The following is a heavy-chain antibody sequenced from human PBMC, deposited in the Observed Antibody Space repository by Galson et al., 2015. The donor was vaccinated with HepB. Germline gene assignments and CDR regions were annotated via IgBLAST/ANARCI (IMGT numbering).Heavy chain of an antibody. CDR3: ARTKGYCSSTSCYYYFDY. CDR1: GGSISSYY. CDR2: IYYSGST. D-gene: IGHD2-2*01. J-gene: IGHJ4*02. Sequence: ETLSLTCTVSGGSISSYYWSWIRQPPGKGLEWIGYIYYSGSTNYNPSLKSRVTISVDTSKIQFSLKLSSVTAADTAVYYCARTKGYCSSTSCYYYFDYWGQGTLVTVSS. V-gene: IGHV4-59*01.